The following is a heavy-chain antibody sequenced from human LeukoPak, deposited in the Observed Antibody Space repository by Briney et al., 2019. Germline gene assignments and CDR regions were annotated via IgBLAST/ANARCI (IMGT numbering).Heavy chain of an antibody. V-gene: IGHV1-18*01. CDR2: ISAYNGNT. J-gene: IGHJ4*02. CDR3: ARVDNWNDFDY. D-gene: IGHD1-1*01. Sequence: AASVKVSCKASGGTFSSYAISWVRQAPGQGLEWMGWISAYNGNTNYAQKLQGRVTMTTDTSTSTAYMELRSLRSDDTAVYYCARVDNWNDFDYWGQGTLVTVSS. CDR1: GGTFSSYA.